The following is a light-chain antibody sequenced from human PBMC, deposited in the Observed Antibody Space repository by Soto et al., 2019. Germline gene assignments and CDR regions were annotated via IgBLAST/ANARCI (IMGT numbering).Light chain of an antibody. V-gene: IGKV3-20*01. CDR3: QQYDSSRPMYT. J-gene: IGKJ2*01. CDR1: QSMRSSH. CDR2: AAS. Sequence: EIVLTQSPGTVSLSPGERATLSCRASQSMRSSHLAWYQQKPGQAPRLLIYAASSRATGIPDRFSGSGSGTDFTLSISSLGPEDFEVYYCQQYDSSRPMYTFGQGTKLEI.